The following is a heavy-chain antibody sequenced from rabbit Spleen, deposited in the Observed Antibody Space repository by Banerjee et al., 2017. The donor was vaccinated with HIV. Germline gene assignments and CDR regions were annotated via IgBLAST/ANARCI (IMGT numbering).Heavy chain of an antibody. J-gene: IGHJ6*01. CDR3: ARDTGSSFSTYGMDL. D-gene: IGHD8-1*01. CDR2: IYGGSSGST. Sequence: QEQLVGSGGGLVKPGASLTLTCTASGFSFSSSYDMSWVRQAPGKGLEWIACIYGGSSGSTYYASWAKGRFTCSKTSSTTVTLQMTSLTAADTATYFCARDTGSSFSTYGMDLWGPGTLVTVS. CDR1: GFSFSSSYD. V-gene: IGHV1S45*01.